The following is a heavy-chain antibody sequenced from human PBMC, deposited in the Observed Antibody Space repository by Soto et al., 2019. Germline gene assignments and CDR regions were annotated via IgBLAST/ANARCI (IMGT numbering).Heavy chain of an antibody. V-gene: IGHV3-33*01. Sequence: QVQLVESGGGVVQPGRPLRLSCVASGFTFSNYGMHWVRQAPGKGLEWVAVIWYDGSNKYYADSVKGRFTISRDNSKNTLYLQMNSLRAEDTAVYYCARIGSGSYYPDYWGQGTLVTVSS. J-gene: IGHJ4*02. CDR2: IWYDGSNK. D-gene: IGHD3-10*01. CDR3: ARIGSGSYYPDY. CDR1: GFTFSNYG.